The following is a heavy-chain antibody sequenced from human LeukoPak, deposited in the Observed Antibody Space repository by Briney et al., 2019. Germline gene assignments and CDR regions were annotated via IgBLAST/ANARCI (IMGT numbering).Heavy chain of an antibody. CDR3: AAGAGWLIDW. CDR1: GFTFRNYW. CDR2: IEKDGSEI. J-gene: IGHJ4*02. D-gene: IGHD6-19*01. V-gene: IGHV3-7*01. Sequence: GGSLRISCAASGFTFRNYWMNWVRQAPGKGMEWVAIIEKDGSEILYVDSVKGRFTISRDNAKNSLYLQMNSLRAEDTAVYYCAAGAGWLIDWWGQGTLVTVSS.